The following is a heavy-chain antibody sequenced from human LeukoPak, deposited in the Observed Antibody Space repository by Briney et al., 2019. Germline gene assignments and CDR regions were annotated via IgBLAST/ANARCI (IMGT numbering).Heavy chain of an antibody. CDR2: ISGSGGST. J-gene: IGHJ4*02. V-gene: IGHV3-23*01. D-gene: IGHD6-19*01. Sequence: PGGSLRLSCAASGFTFSSYAMSWVRQAPGKGLEWVSAISGSGGSTYYADSVKGRFTISRDNSKNSLYLQMNSLRAEDTAVYYCAREGIAVAGTRVGPSYFDYWGQGTLVTVSS. CDR3: AREGIAVAGTRVGPSYFDY. CDR1: GFTFSSYA.